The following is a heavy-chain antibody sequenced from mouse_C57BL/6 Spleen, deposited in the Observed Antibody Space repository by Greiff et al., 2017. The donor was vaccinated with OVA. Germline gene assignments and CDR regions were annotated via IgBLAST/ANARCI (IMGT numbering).Heavy chain of an antibody. J-gene: IGHJ3*01. CDR2: IYPGSGST. CDR1: GYTFTSYW. V-gene: IGHV1-55*01. Sequence: VQLQQPGAELVKPGASVKMSCKASGYTFTSYWITWVKQRPGQGLEWIGDIYPGSGSTNYNEKFKSKATLTVDTSSSTAYMQLSSLTSEDSAVYYCAREGGYYGSSWFAYWGQGTLVTVSA. CDR3: AREGGYYGSSWFAY. D-gene: IGHD1-1*01.